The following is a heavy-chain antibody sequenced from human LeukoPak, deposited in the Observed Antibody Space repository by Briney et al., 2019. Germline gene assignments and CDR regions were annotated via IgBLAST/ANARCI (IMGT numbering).Heavy chain of an antibody. J-gene: IGHJ4*02. CDR1: GGSISSSSYY. D-gene: IGHD1-20*01. CDR3: ARARDYNWNDY. CDR2: IYYSGST. V-gene: IGHV4-39*07. Sequence: PSETLSLTCTVSGGSISSSSYYWGWIRQPPGKGLEWIGSIYYSGSTYYNPSLKSRVTISVDTSKNQFSLKLSSVTAADTAVYYCARARDYNWNDYWGQGTLVTVSS.